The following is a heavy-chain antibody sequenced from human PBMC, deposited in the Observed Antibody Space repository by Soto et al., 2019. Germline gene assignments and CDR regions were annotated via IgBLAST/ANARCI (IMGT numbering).Heavy chain of an antibody. J-gene: IGHJ4*02. CDR3: ARDPGYSGYVY. V-gene: IGHV3-53*01. Sequence: AITAGGTTYYADSVKGRFTISRDDSKNTLYLQMNSLRAEDTAVYYCARDPGYSGYVYWGQGTLVTVSS. CDR2: ITAGGTT. D-gene: IGHD5-12*01.